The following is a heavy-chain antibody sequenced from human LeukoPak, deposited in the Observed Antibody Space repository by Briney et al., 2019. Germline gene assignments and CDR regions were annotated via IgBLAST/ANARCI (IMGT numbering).Heavy chain of an antibody. D-gene: IGHD3-22*01. Sequence: PGGSLRLPCAASGFTFSSYGMNWVSQAPGTGMEWVSYISSSGSTIDYAASAKGRFTISRDNPKNSLDLQMNSLRAEDTAVYYCARGITYYYDSSGYPTFYYTDVWGKGTTVT. CDR1: GFTFSSYG. CDR2: ISSSGSTI. CDR3: ARGITYYYDSSGYPTFYYTDV. V-gene: IGHV3-48*03. J-gene: IGHJ6*03.